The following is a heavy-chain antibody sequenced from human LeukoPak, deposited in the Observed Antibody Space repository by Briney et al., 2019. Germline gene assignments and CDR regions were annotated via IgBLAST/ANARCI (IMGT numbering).Heavy chain of an antibody. CDR2: IYYSGSA. D-gene: IGHD5/OR15-5a*01. CDR1: GGSISSSSYY. CDR3: ARLSGYSVYNWFDP. J-gene: IGHJ5*02. Sequence: SETLSLTCTVSGGSISSSSYYWGWIRQPPGKGLEWIGSIYYSGSAYYNPSLKSRVTISVDTSKNQFSLRLSSVTAADTAVYYCARLSGYSVYNWFDPWGQGTLVTVSS. V-gene: IGHV4-39*01.